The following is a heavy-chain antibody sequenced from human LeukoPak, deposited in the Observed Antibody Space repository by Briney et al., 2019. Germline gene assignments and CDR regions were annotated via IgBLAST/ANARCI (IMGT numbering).Heavy chain of an antibody. CDR3: ARDGATAGRRDAFDI. Sequence: SETLSLTCTVSGGSISSYYWSWIRQPPGKGLEWIGYIYYSGSTNYNPSLKSRVTISVDTSKDQFSLKLSSVTAADTAVYYCARDGATAGRRDAFDIWGQGTMVTVSS. J-gene: IGHJ3*02. V-gene: IGHV4-59*01. D-gene: IGHD6-25*01. CDR2: IYYSGST. CDR1: GGSISSYY.